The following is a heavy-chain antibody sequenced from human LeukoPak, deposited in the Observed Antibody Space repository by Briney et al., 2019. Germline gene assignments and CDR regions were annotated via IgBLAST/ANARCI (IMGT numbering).Heavy chain of an antibody. Sequence: GRSLRLSCAASGFTFSSYGMHWVRQAPGKGLEWVAVISYDGSNKYYADSVKGRFTISRDNSKNTLYLQMNSLRAEDTAAYYCTSWDPRVYWGQGTLVTVSS. D-gene: IGHD1-26*01. CDR3: TSWDPRVY. CDR1: GFTFSSYG. V-gene: IGHV3-30*03. J-gene: IGHJ4*02. CDR2: ISYDGSNK.